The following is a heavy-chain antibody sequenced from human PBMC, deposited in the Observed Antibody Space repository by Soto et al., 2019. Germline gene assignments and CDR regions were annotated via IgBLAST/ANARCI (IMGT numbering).Heavy chain of an antibody. D-gene: IGHD3-16*01. Sequence: QVQLVQSGAEVKKPGSSVKVSCKASGGTFSSYAISWVRQAPGQGLEWMGGIIPIFGTANYAQEFQGRVTTTETESPNTGYMELSSLRSQDPDVYYCARGGGVQLYYYYYGMDVWGQGTTVTVSS. CDR2: IIPIFGTA. CDR3: ARGGGVQLYYYYYGMDV. V-gene: IGHV1-69*01. CDR1: GGTFSSYA. J-gene: IGHJ6*02.